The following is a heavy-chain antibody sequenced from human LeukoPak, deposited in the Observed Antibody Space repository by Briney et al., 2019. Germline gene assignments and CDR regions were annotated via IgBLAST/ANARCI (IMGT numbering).Heavy chain of an antibody. CDR2: VNTDGTGL. J-gene: IGHJ4*02. CDR1: GFDFSNYV. CDR3: ARGGGAGEFDY. V-gene: IGHV3-74*01. D-gene: IGHD7-27*01. Sequence: GGSLRLSCAASGFDFSNYVMTWVRQAPGKGLVWVSRVNTDGTGLSYADSVKGRFTISRDNAKNTVYLQMNSLRAEDTAVYYCARGGGAGEFDYWGQGTLVTVSS.